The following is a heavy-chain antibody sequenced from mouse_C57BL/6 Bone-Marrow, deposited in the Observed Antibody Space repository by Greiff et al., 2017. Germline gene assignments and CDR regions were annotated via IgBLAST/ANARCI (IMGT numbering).Heavy chain of an antibody. V-gene: IGHV1-64*01. CDR1: GYTFTSYW. CDR2: IHPNSGST. J-gene: IGHJ1*03. Sequence: QVQLQQPGAELVKPGASVKLSCKASGYTFTSYWMHWVKQRPGQGLEWIGMIHPNSGSTNYNEKFKSKATLTVDKSSSTAYMQLSSLTSEDSAVYYGALYDYDGWYFDVWGTGTTVTVSS. D-gene: IGHD2-4*01. CDR3: ALYDYDGWYFDV.